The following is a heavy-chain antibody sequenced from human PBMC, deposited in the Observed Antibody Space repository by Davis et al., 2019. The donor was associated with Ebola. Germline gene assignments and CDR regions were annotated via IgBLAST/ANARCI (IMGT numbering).Heavy chain of an antibody. Sequence: SETLSLTCTVSGGSISSGGYYWSWIRQHPGKGLEWIGYIYYSGSTYYNPSLKSRVTISVDTSKNQFSLKLSSVTAADTAVYYCAREVFGYSSGWPRRYFDYWGQGTLVTVSS. V-gene: IGHV4-31*03. J-gene: IGHJ4*02. CDR3: AREVFGYSSGWPRRYFDY. CDR2: IYYSGST. D-gene: IGHD6-19*01. CDR1: GGSISSGGYY.